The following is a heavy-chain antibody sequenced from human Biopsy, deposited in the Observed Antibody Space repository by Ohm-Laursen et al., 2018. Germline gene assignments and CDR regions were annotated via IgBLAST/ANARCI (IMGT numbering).Heavy chain of an antibody. V-gene: IGHV4-4*07. CDR2: IYSSGST. Sequence: TLSLTCTVSGDSINNYYWSWIRQPAGKGLEWIGRIYSSGSTNYNPSLKSRVTMSVDTSKNQFSLILSSMTAADTAVYYCAREPRIAAVAYFDPWGQGTLVTASS. D-gene: IGHD6-13*01. CDR1: GDSINNYY. CDR3: AREPRIAAVAYFDP. J-gene: IGHJ5*02.